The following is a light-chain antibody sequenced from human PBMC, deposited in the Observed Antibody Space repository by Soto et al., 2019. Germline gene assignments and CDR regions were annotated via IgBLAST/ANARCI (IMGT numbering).Light chain of an antibody. CDR2: DAS. V-gene: IGKV1-13*02. CDR3: QQLKTYPFT. J-gene: IGKJ5*01. CDR1: QGISSA. Sequence: AIQLTQSPSSLSASVGDRVSITCRASQGISSALAWYQHKPGKAPKILIYDASSLQSGVPSRFSGSESGTECTLSISSLQPEDFATYDCQQLKTYPFTFGHGTRLEIK.